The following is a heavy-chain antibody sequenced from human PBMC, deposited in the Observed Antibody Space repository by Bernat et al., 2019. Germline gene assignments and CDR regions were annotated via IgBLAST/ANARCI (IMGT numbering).Heavy chain of an antibody. Sequence: VQLVESGGGVVQPGGSLRLSCAASGFSFSNAWMSWVRQAPGKGLEWVGRIKRKNDGGTTDYAAPVKGRFTISSDDAKTTLYLQMNSLKTEDTAVYYCTTGYCSNGVCYTYFDHWGQGTLVTVSS. V-gene: IGHV3-15*01. J-gene: IGHJ4*02. CDR2: IKRKNDGGTT. CDR1: GFSFSNAW. CDR3: TTGYCSNGVCYTYFDH. D-gene: IGHD2-8*01.